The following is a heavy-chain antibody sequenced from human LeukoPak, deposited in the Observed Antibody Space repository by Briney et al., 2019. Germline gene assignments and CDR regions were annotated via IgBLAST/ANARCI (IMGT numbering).Heavy chain of an antibody. D-gene: IGHD2-2*01. CDR3: ARTFYCSSTSCRHYYYYYMDV. J-gene: IGHJ6*03. Sequence: GGSLRLSCAASGFTFSSYSMNWVRQAPGKGLEWVSSISSSSSYIYYADSVKGRSTISRDNAKNSLYLQMNSLRAEDTAVYYCARTFYCSSTSCRHYYYYYMDVWGKGTTVTVS. CDR2: ISSSSSYI. V-gene: IGHV3-21*01. CDR1: GFTFSSYS.